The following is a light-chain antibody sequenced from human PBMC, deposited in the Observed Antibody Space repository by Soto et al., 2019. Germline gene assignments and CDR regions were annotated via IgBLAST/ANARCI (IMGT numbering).Light chain of an antibody. CDR3: QQYNSVYT. CDR2: QAS. Sequence: DIQMTQSPSTLSASVGDRVTITCRASQSISSWLAWYQQKPGKAPKLLLYQASSLQTGVPSRFSGSVSGTEFTLTISSLQPDDFATYYCQQYNSVYTFGPGTKLEIK. CDR1: QSISSW. V-gene: IGKV1-5*03. J-gene: IGKJ2*01.